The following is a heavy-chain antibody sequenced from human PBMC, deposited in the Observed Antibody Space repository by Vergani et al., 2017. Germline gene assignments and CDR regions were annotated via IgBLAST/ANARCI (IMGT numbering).Heavy chain of an antibody. CDR3: ARDASAEWLERGFDP. Sequence: QVQLVESGGGVVQPGRSLRLSCAASGFTFSSYAMHWVRQAPGKGLEWVAVISYDGSNKYYADSVKGRFTISRDNSKNTLYLQMNSLRAEDTAVYYCARDASAEWLERGFDPWGQGTLVTVSS. V-gene: IGHV3-30*04. J-gene: IGHJ5*02. CDR2: ISYDGSNK. D-gene: IGHD3-3*01. CDR1: GFTFSSYA.